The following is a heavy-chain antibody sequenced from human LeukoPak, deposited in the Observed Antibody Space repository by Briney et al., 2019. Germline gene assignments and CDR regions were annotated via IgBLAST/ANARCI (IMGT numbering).Heavy chain of an antibody. D-gene: IGHD3-10*01. V-gene: IGHV3-30-3*01. CDR3: ARDGYGSGSYYLYYFDY. Sequence: PGRSLRLSCAASQFIFNNYAMSWVRQAPGKGLEWVASISYDGVDKYYADSVKGRFTISRDNSKNTLYLQMNSLRAEDTAVYYCARDGYGSGSYYLYYFDYWGQGTLVTVSS. CDR2: ISYDGVDK. CDR1: QFIFNNYA. J-gene: IGHJ4*02.